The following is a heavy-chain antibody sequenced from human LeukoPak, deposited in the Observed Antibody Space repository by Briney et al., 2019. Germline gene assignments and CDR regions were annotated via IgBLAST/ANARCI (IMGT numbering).Heavy chain of an antibody. V-gene: IGHV4-31*03. Sequence: SQTLSLTCTVSGGSISSGGDYWSWIRQHPGKGHEWIGYIYYSGNSGSTYYTPSLKSRVTISVDSSKNHFSLKLTSVTAADTAVYYCVRTDYSSRWGSYYYYYYMDVWGKGTTVTVSS. J-gene: IGHJ6*03. CDR1: GGSISSGGDY. D-gene: IGHD4-11*01. CDR2: IYYSGNSGST. CDR3: VRTDYSSRWGSYYYYYYMDV.